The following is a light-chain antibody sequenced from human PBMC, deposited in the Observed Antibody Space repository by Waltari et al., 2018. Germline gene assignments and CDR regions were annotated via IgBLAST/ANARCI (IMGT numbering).Light chain of an antibody. CDR2: DAS. J-gene: IGKJ1*01. CDR1: QSVTTK. Sequence: EIVMTQSPATLSVSPGEGATLSCRDSQSVTTKLAWYQLKPGQAPRLLIYDASPRATGIPARFSGSGFGTEFTHTISSLQSEDFAVYYCQQYHNWPPWTFGRGTKVEIK. CDR3: QQYHNWPPWT. V-gene: IGKV3D-15*01.